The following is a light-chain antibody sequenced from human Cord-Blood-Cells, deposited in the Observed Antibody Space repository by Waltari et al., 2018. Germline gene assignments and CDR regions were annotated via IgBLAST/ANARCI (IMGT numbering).Light chain of an antibody. V-gene: IGLV1-44*01. J-gene: IGLJ3*02. CDR1: SSNIGSNT. CDR3: AAWDDSLNGPV. Sequence: QSVLTQLPSASGTPGPRVTISCSGSSSNIGSNTVNWYQQLPGTAPKLLIYSNKQRPSGVPDRFSGSKSGTSASLAISGLQSEDEADYYCAAWDDSLNGPVFGGGTKLTVL. CDR2: SNK.